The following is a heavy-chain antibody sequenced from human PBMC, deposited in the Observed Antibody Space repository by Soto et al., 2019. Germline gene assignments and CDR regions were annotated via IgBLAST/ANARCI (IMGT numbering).Heavy chain of an antibody. J-gene: IGHJ4*02. CDR1: GGSSGAYF. CDR2: IYYTGAT. Sequence: SETLSLTCTVSGGSSGAYFWNWVRQPPGKGLEWIGNIYYTGATSYNPSLESRVTISLDTSKNQFSLRLSSVTAADTAVYYCARPSVPATRGPLDHWGQGALVTVSS. V-gene: IGHV4-59*01. CDR3: ARPSVPATRGPLDH. D-gene: IGHD6-19*01.